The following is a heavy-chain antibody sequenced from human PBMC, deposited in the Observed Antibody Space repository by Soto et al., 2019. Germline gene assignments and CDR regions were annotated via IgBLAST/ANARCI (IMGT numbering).Heavy chain of an antibody. CDR2: ISGDGSNG. J-gene: IGHJ5*02. CDR1: GFTFINYA. CDR3: ARHLSHLKSGWFDP. Sequence: QEQLVESGGGVVQPGRSLRLSCAASGFTFINYAIHWVRQAPGKGLEWVALISGDGSNGYYADSVKGRFTISRDNSRNTLYLQMNGLRAEDTAVYYCARHLSHLKSGWFDPWGQGTLVTVSS. V-gene: IGHV3-30-3*01. D-gene: IGHD3-3*02.